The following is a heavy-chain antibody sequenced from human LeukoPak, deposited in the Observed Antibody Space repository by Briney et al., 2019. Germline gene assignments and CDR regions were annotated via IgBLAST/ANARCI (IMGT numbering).Heavy chain of an antibody. J-gene: IGHJ3*02. CDR3: ARHYDTSGDYCPYAFDI. CDR1: GGSISSNH. D-gene: IGHD3-22*01. Sequence: SATLSLPCSVSGGSISSNHWSWIRQPPGKGLESIGYIFTTGDTDYNPSLTRRVTISVDTAKNQFSLKLSSLTAADTAVYYCARHYDTSGDYCPYAFDIWGQGTMVTVSS. CDR2: IFTTGDT. V-gene: IGHV4-4*09.